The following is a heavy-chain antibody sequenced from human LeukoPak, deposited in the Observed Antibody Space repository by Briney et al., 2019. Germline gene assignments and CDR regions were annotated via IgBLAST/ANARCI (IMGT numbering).Heavy chain of an antibody. D-gene: IGHD6-13*01. J-gene: IGHJ4*02. CDR2: INNDGITT. CDR1: GFTFSSHW. CDR3: ARGTIAAAGTDY. Sequence: PGGSLRLSCTASGFTFSSHWMHWVRQAPGKGLVWVSNINNDGITTSHADSVKGRFTISRDNAKNTLYLQMNSLRAEDTAVYYCARGTIAAAGTDYWGRGTLVTVSS. V-gene: IGHV3-74*01.